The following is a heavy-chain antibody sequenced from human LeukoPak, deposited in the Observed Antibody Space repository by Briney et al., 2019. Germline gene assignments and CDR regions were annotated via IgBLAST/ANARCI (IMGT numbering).Heavy chain of an antibody. CDR2: INPNSGGT. D-gene: IGHD2-15*01. V-gene: IGHV1-2*02. CDR1: GYTFTGYY. J-gene: IGHJ5*02. CDR3: ARDGGEYNWFDP. Sequence: ASVKVSCKASGYTFTGYYMHWVRQAPGQGLERMGWINPNSGGTNYAQKFQGRVTMTRDTSISTAYMELSRLRSDDTAVYYCARDGGEYNWFDPWGQGTLVTVSS.